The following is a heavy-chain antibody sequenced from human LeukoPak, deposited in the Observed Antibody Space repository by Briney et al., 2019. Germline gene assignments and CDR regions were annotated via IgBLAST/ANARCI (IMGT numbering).Heavy chain of an antibody. CDR1: GFTFSSYW. CDR2: IRMDGGEQ. J-gene: IGHJ4*02. CDR3: ARDKGYNSAY. V-gene: IGHV3-7*01. D-gene: IGHD5-24*01. Sequence: PGGSLRLSCAASGFTFSSYWMTWVRQTPEKGLEWVANIRMDGGEQYYMDSVEGRFTISRDNAKNSLYLQMYSLRPEDTAVYYCARDKGYNSAYWGRGTLVTVSS.